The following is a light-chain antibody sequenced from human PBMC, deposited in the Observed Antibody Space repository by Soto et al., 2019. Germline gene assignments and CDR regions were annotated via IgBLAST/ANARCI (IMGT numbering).Light chain of an antibody. CDR2: SNN. Sequence: QSVLPQPPSASGTPGQRVTISCSGSTSNIGSNTVNWYQQFPGTPPKLLIYSNNQRPSGVPDRFSGSQSGTSASLAISGLQSEDEADYYCAAWDDSLSGSWVFGGGTQLTVL. V-gene: IGLV1-44*01. CDR1: TSNIGSNT. CDR3: AAWDDSLSGSWV. J-gene: IGLJ3*02.